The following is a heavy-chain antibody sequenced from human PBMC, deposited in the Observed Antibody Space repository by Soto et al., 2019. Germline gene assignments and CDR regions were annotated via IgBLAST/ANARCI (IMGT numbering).Heavy chain of an antibody. CDR1: GYTFTSYY. Sequence: QVQLVQSGAEVKKPGASVKVSCKASGYTFTSYYMHWVRQAPGQGLEWMGIINHSGGIKSYAQNCKSSVTMTTDTTTNTVYMEQSSLKAEDTAVYYCASHLRAGYEGYYYYGMDVWGQGTKVTVSS. CDR3: ASHLRAGYEGYYYYGMDV. D-gene: IGHD5-12*01. CDR2: INHSGGIK. J-gene: IGHJ6*02. V-gene: IGHV1-46*01.